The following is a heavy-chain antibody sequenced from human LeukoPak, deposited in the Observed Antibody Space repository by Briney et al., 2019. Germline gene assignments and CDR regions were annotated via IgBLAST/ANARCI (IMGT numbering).Heavy chain of an antibody. CDR2: IIPIFATA. CDR3: ASRGYSGYDAYYYGMDV. CDR1: GGTFSSYT. Sequence: SVKVSCKASGGTFSSYTISWVRQAPGQGLEWMGGIIPIFATANYAQKFQGRVTITADKSTSTAYMELSSLRSEDTAVYYCASRGYSGYDAYYYGMDVWAKGPRSPSPQ. J-gene: IGHJ6*04. D-gene: IGHD5-12*01. V-gene: IGHV1-69*06.